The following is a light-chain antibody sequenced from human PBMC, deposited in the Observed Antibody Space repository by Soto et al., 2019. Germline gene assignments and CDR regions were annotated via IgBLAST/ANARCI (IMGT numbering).Light chain of an antibody. CDR3: QQYGSSPPT. V-gene: IGKV3-20*01. CDR2: GAS. CDR1: QSVSSSY. Sequence: EIVLTQSPGTLSLSPGERATLSCRASQSVSSSYLAWYQQKAGQAPRLLIYGASSRPTGIPDRFSGSGSGTDFTLTISRLEPEDFAVYYCQQYGSSPPTFGQGTKVEIK. J-gene: IGKJ1*01.